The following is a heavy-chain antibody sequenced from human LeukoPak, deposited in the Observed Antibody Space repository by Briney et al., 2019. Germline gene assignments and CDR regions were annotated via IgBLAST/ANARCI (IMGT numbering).Heavy chain of an antibody. D-gene: IGHD5-12*01. CDR2: INHSGST. J-gene: IGHJ5*02. V-gene: IGHV4-34*01. CDR1: GGSFSGYY. CDR3: ARLHIGWLRGRWFDP. Sequence: SETLSLTCAVYGGSFSGYYWSWIRQPPGKGLEWIGEINHSGSTNYNPSLKSRVTISVDTSKNQFSLKLSSVTAADTAVYYCARLHIGWLRGRWFDPWGQGTLVTVSS.